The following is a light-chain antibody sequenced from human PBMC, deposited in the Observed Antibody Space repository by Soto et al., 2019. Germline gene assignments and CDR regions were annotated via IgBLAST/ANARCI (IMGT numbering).Light chain of an antibody. CDR1: QSLSNNF. V-gene: IGKV3-20*01. CDR2: GAS. Sequence: EIVLTQSPGTLSLSPGERATLSCRASQSLSNNFLAWYQQKPGQAPRLLVDGASSRATGIPDRFSGSGSGTDFTLTISRLEPEDVAVYYCQQYAGSWTFGQWTKVEIK. CDR3: QQYAGSWT. J-gene: IGKJ1*01.